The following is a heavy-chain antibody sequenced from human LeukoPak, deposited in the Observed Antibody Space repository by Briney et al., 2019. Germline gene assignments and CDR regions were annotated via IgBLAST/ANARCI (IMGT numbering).Heavy chain of an antibody. J-gene: IGHJ1*01. V-gene: IGHV3-7*01. CDR2: INQDGSEK. D-gene: IGHD1-26*01. CDR3: VRDGCVATTCATMGGFNH. CDR1: GFSFSIFT. Sequence: PGGSLRLSCVASGFSFSIFTMSWARQGPGQGLEWVATINQDGSEKHFADSVKGRFTISRDNAMNSLFLQMASLRVEDTAAYFCVRDGCVATTCATMGGFNHWAQGTLVTVSS.